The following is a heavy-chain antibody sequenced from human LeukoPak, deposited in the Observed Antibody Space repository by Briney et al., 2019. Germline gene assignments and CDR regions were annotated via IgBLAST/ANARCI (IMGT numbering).Heavy chain of an antibody. CDR1: GYTFTGYE. CDR3: ARDQYSSGWYGL. V-gene: IGHV1-2*06. Sequence: ASVKVSCKASGYTFTGYEMHWVRQAPGQGLEWMGRINPVSGGTNYAQKFQGRVTMTRDTSIGTAYVELSRLRSDDTAVYYCARDQYSSGWYGLWGQGTLVTVSS. CDR2: INPVSGGT. D-gene: IGHD6-19*01. J-gene: IGHJ4*02.